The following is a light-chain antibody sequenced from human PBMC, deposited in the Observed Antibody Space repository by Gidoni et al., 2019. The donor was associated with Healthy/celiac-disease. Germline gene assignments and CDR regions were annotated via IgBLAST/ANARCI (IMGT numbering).Light chain of an antibody. V-gene: IGKV1-39*01. CDR3: QQSYSTSWT. CDR2: AAS. J-gene: IGKJ1*01. Sequence: DIQMTKSPSSLSASVGDRVTITCRASQSISSYLNWYQQKPGKAPKLLIYAASSLQSGVPSRFSGSGSGTDFTLTISSLQPEDFATYYCQQSYSTSWTCXQXTKVEIK. CDR1: QSISSY.